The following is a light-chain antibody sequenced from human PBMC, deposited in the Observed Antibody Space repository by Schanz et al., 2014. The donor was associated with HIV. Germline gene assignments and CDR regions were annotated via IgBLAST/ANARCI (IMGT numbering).Light chain of an antibody. CDR2: TQD. Sequence: QSVLTQPPSASEPPGQRVTISCSGSSSNIGTYNVNWYQQLPGTAPRLLIYTQDQRPSGIPDRFSGSKSGTSASLVISGLQSEDEADYYCATWDISLNGPVFGGGTKLTVL. V-gene: IGLV1-44*01. CDR3: ATWDISLNGPV. CDR1: SSNIGTYN. J-gene: IGLJ2*01.